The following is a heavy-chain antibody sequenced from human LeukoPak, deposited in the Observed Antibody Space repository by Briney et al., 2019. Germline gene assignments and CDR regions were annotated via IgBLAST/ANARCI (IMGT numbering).Heavy chain of an antibody. J-gene: IGHJ4*02. Sequence: PSETLSLTCTVSGGSISSSRYYWAWIRQPPGKGLDWIGSISYSGSTYYNSSLKSRLTISVDTSKNQFSLRLSSVTAADTAVYYCARHMYSGAWYYFDYWGQGTLVTVSS. V-gene: IGHV4-39*01. CDR2: ISYSGST. CDR1: GGSISSSRYY. CDR3: ARHMYSGAWYYFDY. D-gene: IGHD6-19*01.